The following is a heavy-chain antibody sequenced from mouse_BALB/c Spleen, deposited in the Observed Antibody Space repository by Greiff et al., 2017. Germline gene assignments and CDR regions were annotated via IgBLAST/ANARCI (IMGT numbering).Heavy chain of an antibody. V-gene: IGHV1S81*02. D-gene: IGHD2-5*01. J-gene: IGHJ4*01. CDR2: INPSNGRT. CDR1: GYTFTSYW. CDR3: AKRGFYSKGRSYAMDY. Sequence: QVQLQQPGAELVKPGASVKLSCKASGYTFTSYWMHWVKQRPGQGLEWIGEINPSNGRTNYNEKFKSKATLTVDKSSSTAYMQLSSLTSEDSAVYYCAKRGFYSKGRSYAMDYWGQGTSVTVSS.